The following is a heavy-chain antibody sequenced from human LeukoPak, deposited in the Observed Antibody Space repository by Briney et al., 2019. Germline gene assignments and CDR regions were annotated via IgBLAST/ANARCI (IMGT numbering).Heavy chain of an antibody. J-gene: IGHJ6*03. CDR2: ISSSSSTI. Sequence: GGSLRLSCAASGFTFSSYSMNWVRQAPGKGLEWVSYISSSSSTIYYADSVKGRFTISRDNARNSLYLQMNSLRAEDAAFYYCARTGSGHCTSSRCYTGYYYFYMEVWGKGTTVTVSS. D-gene: IGHD2-2*02. V-gene: IGHV3-48*04. CDR3: ARTGSGHCTSSRCYTGYYYFYMEV. CDR1: GFTFSSYS.